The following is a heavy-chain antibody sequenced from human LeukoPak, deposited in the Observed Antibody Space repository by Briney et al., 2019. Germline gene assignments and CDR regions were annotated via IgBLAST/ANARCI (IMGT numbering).Heavy chain of an antibody. Sequence: ASVKVSCKASGGTFSSYAISWVRQAPGQGLEWMGGIIPIFGTANYAQKFQGRVTITTDESTSTAYMELSSLRSEDTAVYYCARDLNIVGATHTPCDYWGQGTLVTVSS. CDR3: ARDLNIVGATHTPCDY. D-gene: IGHD1-26*01. J-gene: IGHJ4*02. V-gene: IGHV1-69*05. CDR1: GGTFSSYA. CDR2: IIPIFGTA.